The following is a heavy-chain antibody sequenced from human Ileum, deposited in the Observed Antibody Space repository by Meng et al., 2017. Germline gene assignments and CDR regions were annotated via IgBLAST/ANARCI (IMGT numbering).Heavy chain of an antibody. CDR3: ARDLFGDNGAHFDF. CDR1: GYTFATYL. CDR2: LNTDNGNT. V-gene: IGHV1-3*04. Sequence: VQSMQPAARVKEPCAPVTASCKTSGYTFATYLTHWMRQAPGQGLEWMGWLNTDNGNTKYSQNFQSRVTFTRYTSATTAYMELSSLGSEDTAVYFCARDLFGDNGAHFDFWGQGTLVTVSS. J-gene: IGHJ4*02. D-gene: IGHD2-21*02.